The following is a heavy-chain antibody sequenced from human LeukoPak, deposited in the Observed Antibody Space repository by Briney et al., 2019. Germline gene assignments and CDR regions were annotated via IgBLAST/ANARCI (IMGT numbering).Heavy chain of an antibody. CDR1: GGSFSGFY. CDR2: IQHSGST. Sequence: SETLSLTCAVYGGSFSGFYWSWIRHPPGNGLEWIGAIQHSGSTNYNPSLKSRATISVETSKNQSSLKRSSVTAADTAVYYCATSSGWLQVGILYYYYYMDVWGKGTTVTISS. D-gene: IGHD5-24*01. CDR3: ATSSGWLQVGILYYYYYMDV. V-gene: IGHV4-34*01. J-gene: IGHJ6*03.